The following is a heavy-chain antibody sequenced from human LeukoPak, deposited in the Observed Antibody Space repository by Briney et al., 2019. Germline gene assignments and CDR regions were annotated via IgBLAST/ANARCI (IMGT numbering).Heavy chain of an antibody. D-gene: IGHD3-16*01. CDR1: GYTFTGYY. J-gene: IGHJ5*02. V-gene: IGHV1-2*02. CDR3: ARDPGFGSFDP. Sequence: ASVKVSCQSSGYTFTGYYMHWVRQATGQGREWMGWINPNSGGTNYAQKFQGRVTMTRDTSISTAYMELSRLRSDDTAVYYCARDPGFGSFDPWGQGTLVTVSS. CDR2: INPNSGGT.